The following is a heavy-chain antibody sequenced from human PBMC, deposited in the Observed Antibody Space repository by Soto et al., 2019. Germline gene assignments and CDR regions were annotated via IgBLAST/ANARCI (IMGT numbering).Heavy chain of an antibody. V-gene: IGHV4-59*08. CDR3: ARCDSNYRGHDAFDI. Sequence: QVQLQESGPGLVKPSETLSLTCTVSGGSISSYYWSWIRQPPGKGLEWIGYIYYSGSTNYNPSLKSRVTTPVDTSKNHFSLKLSSVTAADTAVYYCARCDSNYRGHDAFDIWGQGTMVTVSS. CDR1: GGSISSYY. CDR2: IYYSGST. J-gene: IGHJ3*02. D-gene: IGHD4-4*01.